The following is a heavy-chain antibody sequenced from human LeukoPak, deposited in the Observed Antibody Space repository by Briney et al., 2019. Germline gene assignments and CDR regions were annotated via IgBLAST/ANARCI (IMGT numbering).Heavy chain of an antibody. J-gene: IGHJ3*02. Sequence: ASVKVSCKASGYTFTSYYMHWVRQAPGQGLEWMGIINPSGGRTSYAQKFQGRVTMTRDMSTSTVYMELSSLRSEDTAVYYCARDLDSSGYSPSEDAFDIWGQGTMVTVSS. D-gene: IGHD3-22*01. V-gene: IGHV1-46*01. CDR2: INPSGGRT. CDR3: ARDLDSSGYSPSEDAFDI. CDR1: GYTFTSYY.